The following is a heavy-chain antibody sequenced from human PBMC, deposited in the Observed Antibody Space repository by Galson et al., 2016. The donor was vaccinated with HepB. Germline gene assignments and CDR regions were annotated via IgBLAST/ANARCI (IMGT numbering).Heavy chain of an antibody. CDR3: ARGLAPSEAIVQSPDY. J-gene: IGHJ4*02. V-gene: IGHV4-59*11. D-gene: IGHD3-16*02. Sequence: TLSLTCTVSGGSMRGLYWSWIRQALGKGLEVIGYIYYSGRTNYRPSLTSRVTISADTSRNQFSLKLTSVTPADTGVYYCARGLAPSEAIVQSPDYWGQGILITVS. CDR2: IYYSGRT. CDR1: GGSMRGLY.